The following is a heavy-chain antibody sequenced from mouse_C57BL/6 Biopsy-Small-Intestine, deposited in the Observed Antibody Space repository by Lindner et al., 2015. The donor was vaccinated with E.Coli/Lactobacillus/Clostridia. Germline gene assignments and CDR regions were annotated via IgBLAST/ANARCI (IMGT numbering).Heavy chain of an antibody. Sequence: SVKVSCKASGYTFTSYGITWVRQAPGQGLEWVGWISTYNGNTNYAQKLQGRVTMTTDTSTSTAYMEVRSLRSDDTAVYYCARDRSSALDYWGQGTLVTVSS. CDR1: GYTFTSYG. D-gene: IGHD3-1*01. CDR3: ARDRSSALDY. V-gene: IGHV1-55*01. CDR2: ISTYNGNT. J-gene: IGHJ4*01.